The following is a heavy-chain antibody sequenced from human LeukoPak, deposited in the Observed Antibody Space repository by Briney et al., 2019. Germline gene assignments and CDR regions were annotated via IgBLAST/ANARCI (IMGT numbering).Heavy chain of an antibody. V-gene: IGHV1-18*01. Sequence: GASVKVSCKASGYIFTSYGISWVRQAPGQGLDWMGWISTYNGHTNYAQKLQGRVTMTTDTSTSTAYMELRSLRSDDTAVYYCARVWEFGFDGFDIWGQGTMVAVSS. CDR2: ISTYNGHT. CDR3: ARVWEFGFDGFDI. D-gene: IGHD3-16*01. J-gene: IGHJ3*02. CDR1: GYIFTSYG.